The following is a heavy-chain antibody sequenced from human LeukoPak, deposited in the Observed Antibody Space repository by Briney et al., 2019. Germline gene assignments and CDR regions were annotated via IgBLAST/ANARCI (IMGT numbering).Heavy chain of an antibody. V-gene: IGHV3-7*01. CDR1: GFTFSSYW. Sequence: GGSLRLSCAASGFTFSSYWMSWVRHAPGKGLEWVANIKQDGSEKYYVDSVKGRFTISRDNAKNSLYLQMNSLRAEDTAVYYCARDAVVAVAGMYYFDYWGQGTLVTVSS. CDR2: IKQDGSEK. CDR3: ARDAVVAVAGMYYFDY. J-gene: IGHJ4*02. D-gene: IGHD6-19*01.